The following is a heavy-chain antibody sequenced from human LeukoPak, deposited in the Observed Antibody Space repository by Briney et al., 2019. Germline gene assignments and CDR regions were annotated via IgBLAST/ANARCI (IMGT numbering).Heavy chain of an antibody. CDR1: GGSINGYY. CDR3: ARSXXVLLRIWGRGGAFDI. D-gene: IGHD3-10*01. J-gene: IGHJ3*02. CDR2: IYYTGST. V-gene: IGHV4-59*01. Sequence: SETLSXTCTVSGGSINGYYWSWIRQSPGKGLESLGYIYYTGSTNYNPSLKSRVTISVDTSKNQCSLRWRSVAAADTAVYYCARSXXVLLRIWGRGGAFDIWGQGTMVTVSS.